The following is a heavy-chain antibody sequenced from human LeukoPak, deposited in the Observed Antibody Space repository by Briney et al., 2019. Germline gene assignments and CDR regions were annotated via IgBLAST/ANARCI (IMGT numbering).Heavy chain of an antibody. CDR2: ISSNGTTR. D-gene: IGHD6-13*01. J-gene: IGHJ4*02. V-gene: IGHV3-48*01. CDR1: GFTFSTYS. CDR3: TRSRPGTEAGQPNFDY. Sequence: GGSLRLSCAASGFTFSTYSMNWVRQAPGKGLEWVSYISSNGTTRYYADSVKGRFTISRDNAKNSLYLQMNSLRAEDTAVYYCTRSRPGTEAGQPNFDYWGQGTLVTVSS.